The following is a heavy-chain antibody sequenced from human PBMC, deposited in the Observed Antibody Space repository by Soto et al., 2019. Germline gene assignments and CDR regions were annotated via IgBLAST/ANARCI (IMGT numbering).Heavy chain of an antibody. D-gene: IGHD3-10*01. CDR1: GFIVSGNY. CDR3: ARDGGLAEDGMDV. V-gene: IGHV3-53*02. J-gene: IGHJ6*02. Sequence: EVRLVETGGDRIQPGGSLRLSCAASGFIVSGNYMSWVRQAPGKGLEWVSVIYSGGSTYYADSVKGRFTITRDNSKNTLYVQMNSLRADDTAVYYCARDGGLAEDGMDVWGQGTTVTVSS. CDR2: IYSGGST.